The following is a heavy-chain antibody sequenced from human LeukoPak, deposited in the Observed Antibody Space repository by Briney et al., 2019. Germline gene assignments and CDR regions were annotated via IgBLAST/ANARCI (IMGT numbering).Heavy chain of an antibody. Sequence: PSETLSLTCGVSGYPINNAHYWVWIRQPPGKGLEWIGSLYHPDSTYYNPSLKSRVTMSVDTSRNQFSLRLSFVTAADTAVYYCARQYDSYFYYYLDLWGTGTTVTVSS. CDR1: GYPINNAHY. J-gene: IGHJ6*03. D-gene: IGHD2-2*01. CDR2: LYHPDST. V-gene: IGHV4-38-2*01. CDR3: ARQYDSYFYYYLDL.